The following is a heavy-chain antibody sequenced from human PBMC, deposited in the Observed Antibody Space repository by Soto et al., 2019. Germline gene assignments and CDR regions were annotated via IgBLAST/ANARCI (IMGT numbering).Heavy chain of an antibody. J-gene: IGHJ4*02. CDR3: ARRTGTAPRFDY. CDR2: ISYDGSNQ. CDR1: GFTFSDFE. D-gene: IGHD1-7*01. Sequence: QVQLVESGGGVVQPGRSLRLSCSASGFTFSDFEMYCVRQAPGKGLDWVSFISYDGSNQYYAGSVKGRFTVSRDNSKNTLFLLMNSLRPEDTAVYFCARRTGTAPRFDYWGQGTLVTVSS. V-gene: IGHV3-30-3*01.